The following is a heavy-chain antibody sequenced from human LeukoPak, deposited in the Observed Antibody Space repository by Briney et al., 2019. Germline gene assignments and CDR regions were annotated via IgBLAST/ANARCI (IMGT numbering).Heavy chain of an antibody. CDR1: GASISSYY. CDR3: ARFSVAAAGTGWFDP. Sequence: SETLSLTCTVSGASISSYYWSWIRQPPGKGLELIGYIYYSGSTNYNPSLKSRVTISVDTSKNHLSLKLSSVTAADTAVYYCARFSVAAAGTGWFDPWGQGTLVTVSA. J-gene: IGHJ5*02. D-gene: IGHD6-13*01. V-gene: IGHV4-59*01. CDR2: IYYSGST.